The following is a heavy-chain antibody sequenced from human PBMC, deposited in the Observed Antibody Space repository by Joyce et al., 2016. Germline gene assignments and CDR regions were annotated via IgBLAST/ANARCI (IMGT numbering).Heavy chain of an antibody. D-gene: IGHD6-13*01. Sequence: QLQLQESGSRLVRPSQTLSLTCTVSGGPISSGSYPWSWIRQPPGKGLECIGYICHYGSAYYNPSLEGRVTMSVDKSNNQFSLNLNSVTAADTAVYYCARGGGSSWPFDYWGQGTLVTVSS. CDR3: ARGGGSSWPFDY. CDR1: GGPISSGSYP. CDR2: ICHYGSA. V-gene: IGHV4-30-2*01. J-gene: IGHJ4*02.